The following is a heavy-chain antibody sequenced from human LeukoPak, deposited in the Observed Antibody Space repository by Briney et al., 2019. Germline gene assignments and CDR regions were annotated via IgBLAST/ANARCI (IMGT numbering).Heavy chain of an antibody. CDR1: GYTFTSYY. J-gene: IGHJ5*02. V-gene: IGHV1-69*13. Sequence: SVKVSCKASGYTFTSYYMHWVRQAPGQGLEWMGGIIPIFGTANYAQKFQGRVTITADESTSTAYMELSSLRSEDTAVYYCARDERYFDWVGIETGWFDPWGQGTLVTVSS. D-gene: IGHD3-9*01. CDR3: ARDERYFDWVGIETGWFDP. CDR2: IIPIFGTA.